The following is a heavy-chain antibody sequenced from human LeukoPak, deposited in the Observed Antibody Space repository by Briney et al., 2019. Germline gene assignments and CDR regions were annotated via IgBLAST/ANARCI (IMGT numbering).Heavy chain of an antibody. CDR3: ARNIVPGGNWFDP. D-gene: IGHD2-8*01. CDR2: IYYSGNT. Sequence: ASETLSLTCTVSGGSISGYYWNWIRQPPGKGLEWIGYIYYSGNTNYNPSLKSRVTISLDTSKNQFSLKLSSVTAADTAVYYCARNIVPGGNWFDPWGQGTLVTVSS. J-gene: IGHJ5*02. CDR1: GGSISGYY. V-gene: IGHV4-59*01.